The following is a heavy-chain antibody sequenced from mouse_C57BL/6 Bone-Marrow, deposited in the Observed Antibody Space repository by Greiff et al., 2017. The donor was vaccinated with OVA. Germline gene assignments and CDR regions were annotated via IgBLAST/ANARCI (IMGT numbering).Heavy chain of an antibody. CDR1: GYTFTSYW. V-gene: IGHV1-52*01. CDR3: ARSTMVTADPFAY. CDR2: IDPSDSET. Sequence: QVQLQQPGAELVRPGSSVKLSCKASGYTFTSYWMHWVKQRPIQGLEWIGNIDPSDSETHYNQKFKDKATLTVDKSSSTAYMQLSSLTSEDSAVYYCARSTMVTADPFAYWGQGTLVTVSA. J-gene: IGHJ3*01. D-gene: IGHD2-2*01.